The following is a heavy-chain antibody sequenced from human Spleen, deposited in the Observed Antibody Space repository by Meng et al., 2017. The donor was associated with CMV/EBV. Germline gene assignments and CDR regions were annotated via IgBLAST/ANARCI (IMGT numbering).Heavy chain of an antibody. J-gene: IGHJ6*02. CDR3: ARASKDFLSGHWDYGMDV. D-gene: IGHD3-3*01. CDR1: GFTFSDHD. V-gene: IGHV3-13*01. CDR2: IGTLADT. Sequence: GRSLRLSCAASGFTFSDHDMHWVRQATGKNLEWVSAIGTLADTFYPDSVKGRFTISRENAKNSLFLQMNNLRAGDTAVYYCARASKDFLSGHWDYGMDVWGQGTTVTVSS.